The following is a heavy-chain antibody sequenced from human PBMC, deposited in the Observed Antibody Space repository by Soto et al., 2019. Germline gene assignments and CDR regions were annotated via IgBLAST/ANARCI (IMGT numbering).Heavy chain of an antibody. J-gene: IGHJ4*02. D-gene: IGHD3-22*01. CDR1: GGSVSSGSYY. CDR2: IYYSGST. CDR3: ARALMVGYYYDSSGYYFDY. V-gene: IGHV4-61*01. Sequence: KPSETLSLTCTVSGGSVSSGSYYWSWIRQPPGKGLEWIGYIYYSGSTNYNPSLKSRVTISVDTSKNQFSLKLSSVTAADTAVYYCARALMVGYYYDSSGYYFDYWGQGTLVTVSS.